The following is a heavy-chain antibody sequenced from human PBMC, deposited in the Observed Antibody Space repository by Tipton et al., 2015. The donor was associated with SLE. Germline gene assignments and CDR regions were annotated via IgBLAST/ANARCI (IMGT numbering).Heavy chain of an antibody. J-gene: IGHJ6*03. D-gene: IGHD3-16*01. V-gene: IGHV3-74*01. CDR1: GFTFSDYW. Sequence: SLRLSCAASGFTFSDYWMHWVRQAPGKGLVWVSGINRDGSSTRHADSVKGRFTISRDNAKNTLYLHLNSLKAEDTAVYYCASWGPIVYYYYYMDVWGKGTTVTVSS. CDR2: INRDGSST. CDR3: ASWGPIVYYYYYMDV.